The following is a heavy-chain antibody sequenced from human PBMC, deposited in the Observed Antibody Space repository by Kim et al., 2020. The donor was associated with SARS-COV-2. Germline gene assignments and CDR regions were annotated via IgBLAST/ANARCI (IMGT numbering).Heavy chain of an antibody. CDR1: GFTFSSYA. V-gene: IGHV3-30-3*01. D-gene: IGHD1-26*01. CDR3: ARGNNSGSYLDYFDY. CDR2: ISYDGSNK. Sequence: GGSLRLSCAASGFTFSSYAMHWVRQAPGKGLEWVAVISYDGSNKYYADSVKGRFTISRDNSKNTLYLQMNSLRAEDTAVYYCARGNNSGSYLDYFDYWGQGTLVTVSS. J-gene: IGHJ4*02.